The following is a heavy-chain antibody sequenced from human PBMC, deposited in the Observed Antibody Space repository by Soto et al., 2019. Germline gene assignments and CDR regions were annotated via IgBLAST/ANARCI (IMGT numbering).Heavy chain of an antibody. J-gene: IGHJ6*02. Sequence: GASVKVSCKASGCTFTGYYMHWVRQAPGQGLEWMGWINPNSGGTNYAQKFQGWVTMTRDTSISTAYMELSRLRSDDTAVYYCARVPYYYYGMDVWGQGTTVTVSS. CDR3: ARVPYYYYGMDV. V-gene: IGHV1-2*04. CDR1: GCTFTGYY. CDR2: INPNSGGT.